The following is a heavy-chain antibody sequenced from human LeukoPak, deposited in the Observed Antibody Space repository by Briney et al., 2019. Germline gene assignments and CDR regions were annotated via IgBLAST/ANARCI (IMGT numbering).Heavy chain of an antibody. Sequence: ASVKVSCKAFGYTITGNYIHWVRQAPGQGLEWMGWINPKSGGTHYAQKFQGRVTMTRDTSINTAYMDLSRLRSDDTAIYYCARDRRDGYFSYYYMDVWGKGTTVTIYS. D-gene: IGHD5-24*01. V-gene: IGHV1-2*02. J-gene: IGHJ6*03. CDR3: ARDRRDGYFSYYYMDV. CDR2: INPKSGGT. CDR1: GYTITGNY.